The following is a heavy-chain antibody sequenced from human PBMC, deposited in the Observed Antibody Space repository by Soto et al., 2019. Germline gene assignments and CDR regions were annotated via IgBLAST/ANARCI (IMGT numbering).Heavy chain of an antibody. CDR1: GFTFSTYA. J-gene: IGHJ1*01. CDR2: ISYTGANQ. V-gene: IGHV3-30-3*01. D-gene: IGHD3-16*01. Sequence: QVRLVESGGGAVQPGDSLRLSCDASGFTFSTYALHWVRQAPGKGLEWVAFISYTGANQYYADSVKGRFTVSRDNSKNIASLQMTSLKPEDSAVYYCARAAFPYSRGAYYDHWGQDTLVTVSS. CDR3: ARAAFPYSRGAYYDH.